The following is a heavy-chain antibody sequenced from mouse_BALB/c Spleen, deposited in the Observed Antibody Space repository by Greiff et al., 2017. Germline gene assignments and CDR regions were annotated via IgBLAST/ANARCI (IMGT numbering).Heavy chain of an antibody. CDR2: IRSKSNNYAT. CDR1: GFTFNTYA. V-gene: IGHV10-1*02. CDR3: VRPRDYYGIAMDY. Sequence: EVKLEESGGGLVQPKGSLKLSCAASGFTFNTYAMNWVRQAPGKGLEWVARIRSKSNNYATYYADSVKDRFTISRDDSQSMLYLQMNNLKTEDTAMYYCVRPRDYYGIAMDYWGQGTSVTVSS. D-gene: IGHD1-1*01. J-gene: IGHJ4*01.